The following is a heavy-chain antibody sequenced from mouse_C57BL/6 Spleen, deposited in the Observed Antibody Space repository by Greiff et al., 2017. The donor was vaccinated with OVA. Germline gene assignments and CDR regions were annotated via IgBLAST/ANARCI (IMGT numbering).Heavy chain of an antibody. CDR1: GFTFTDYY. CDR3: ARYNGNYDAMDY. Sequence: EVNVVESGGGLVQPGGSLSLSCAASGFTFTDYYMSWVRQPPGKALEWLGFIRNKANGYTTEYSASVKGRFTISRDNSQSILYLQMNALRAEDSATYYCARYNGNYDAMDYWGQGTSVTVSS. CDR2: IRNKANGYTT. D-gene: IGHD2-1*01. J-gene: IGHJ4*01. V-gene: IGHV7-3*01.